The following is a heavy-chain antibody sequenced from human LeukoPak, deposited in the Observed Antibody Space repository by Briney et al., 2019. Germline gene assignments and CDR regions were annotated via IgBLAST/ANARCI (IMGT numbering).Heavy chain of an antibody. J-gene: IGHJ4*02. Sequence: PETLSLTCAVYGGSFSGYYWSWIRQPPGKGLEWIGEINHSGSTNYNPSLKSRVTISVDTSKNQFSLKLSSVTAADTAVYYCARVGDGNIDYWGQGTLVTVSS. CDR2: INHSGST. CDR3: ARVGDGNIDY. V-gene: IGHV4-34*01. CDR1: GGSFSGYY. D-gene: IGHD4-17*01.